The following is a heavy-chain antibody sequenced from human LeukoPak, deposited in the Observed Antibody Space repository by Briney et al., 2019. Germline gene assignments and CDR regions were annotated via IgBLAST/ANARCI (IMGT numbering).Heavy chain of an antibody. J-gene: IGHJ4*02. D-gene: IGHD1-26*01. CDR3: ARAPRTIVGASETDY. CDR1: GYTFTGYY. Sequence: ASVKVSCKASGYTFTGYYMHWLRQAPGQGLEWMGRINPNSGGTNYAQKFQGRVTMTRDTSISTAYMELSRLRSDDTAVYYCARAPRTIVGASETDYWGQGTLVTVSS. CDR2: INPNSGGT. V-gene: IGHV1-2*06.